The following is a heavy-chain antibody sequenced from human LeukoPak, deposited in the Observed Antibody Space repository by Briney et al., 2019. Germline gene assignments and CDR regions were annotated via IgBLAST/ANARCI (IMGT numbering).Heavy chain of an antibody. V-gene: IGHV4-34*01. D-gene: IGHD2-15*01. J-gene: IGHJ5*02. CDR1: GGSFSGYY. Sequence: SETLSLTCAVYGGSFSGYYWSWIRQPPGKGLEWIGEINHSGSTNYNPSLKSRVTISVDTSKNQFSLKLSSVTAADTAVYYCARRCMSGGSCRSFDPWGQGTLVTVSS. CDR3: ARRCMSGGSCRSFDP. CDR2: INHSGST.